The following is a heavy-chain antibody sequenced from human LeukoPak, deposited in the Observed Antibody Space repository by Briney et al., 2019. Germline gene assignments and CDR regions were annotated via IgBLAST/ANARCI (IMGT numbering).Heavy chain of an antibody. V-gene: IGHV1-18*01. J-gene: IGHJ6*03. CDR1: GYTFTSYG. CDR2: ISAYNGNT. D-gene: IGHD3-22*01. Sequence: VASVKVSCKASGYTFTSYGISWVRQAPGQGLEWMGWISAYNGNTNYAQKLQGRVTMTTDTSTSTAYMELSSLRSEDTAVYYCARGHYYDSSGYYYQADYYYYYMDVWGKGTTVTVSS. CDR3: ARGHYYDSSGYYYQADYYYYYMDV.